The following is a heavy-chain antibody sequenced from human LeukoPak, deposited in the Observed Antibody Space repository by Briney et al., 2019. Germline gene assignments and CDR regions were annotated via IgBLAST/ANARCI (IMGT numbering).Heavy chain of an antibody. CDR3: ARSRRRHDAFDI. Sequence: PSETLSLTCAVYGGSFSGYYWSWIRQPPGKGLEWIGYIYYSGSTNYNPSLKSRVTISVDTSKNQFSLKLSSVTAADTAVYYCARSRRRHDAFDIWGQGTMVTVSS. CDR2: IYYSGST. J-gene: IGHJ3*02. CDR1: GGSFSGYY. V-gene: IGHV4-59*01.